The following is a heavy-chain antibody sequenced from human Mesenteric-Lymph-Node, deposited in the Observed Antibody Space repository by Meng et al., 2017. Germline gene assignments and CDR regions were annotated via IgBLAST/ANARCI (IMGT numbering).Heavy chain of an antibody. Sequence: GESLKISCAASGFTFINYAMGWVRQAPGKGLEWVAGVTGGGGTTYYADSVEGRFTISRDNAKNSLYLQMNSLRAEDTAVYYCARDLAAVTTYIYYYYYGMDVWGQGTTVTVSS. CDR2: VTGGGGTT. J-gene: IGHJ6*02. D-gene: IGHD4-11*01. CDR3: ARDLAAVTTYIYYYYYGMDV. CDR1: GFTFINYA. V-gene: IGHV3-23*01.